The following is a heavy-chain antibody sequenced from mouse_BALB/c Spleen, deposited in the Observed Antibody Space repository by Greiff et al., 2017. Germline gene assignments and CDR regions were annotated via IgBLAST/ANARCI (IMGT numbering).Heavy chain of an antibody. Sequence: EVKVVESGGGLVKPGGSLKLSCAASGFTFSSYTMSWVRQTPEKRLEWVATISSGGSYTYYPDSVKGRFTISRDNAKNTLYLQMSSLKSEDTAMYYCTRVPYDYYAMDYWGQGTSVTVSS. CDR1: GFTFSSYT. CDR3: TRVPYDYYAMDY. J-gene: IGHJ4*01. CDR2: ISSGGSYT. D-gene: IGHD6-5*01. V-gene: IGHV5-6-4*01.